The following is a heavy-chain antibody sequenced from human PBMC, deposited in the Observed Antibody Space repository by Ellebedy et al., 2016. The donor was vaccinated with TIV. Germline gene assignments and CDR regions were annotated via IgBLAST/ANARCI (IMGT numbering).Heavy chain of an antibody. CDR2: INTDGSTI. Sequence: GGSLRLSCAASGFTFSSYWMQWVRQVPGRGLVWVSRINTDGSTIDYADSVKGRLTISRDNAKDTLYLQMDSLRAEDTAVYYCATLTGGGYGKYYFDYWGQGTLVTVSS. V-gene: IGHV3-74*01. J-gene: IGHJ4*02. CDR3: ATLTGGGYGKYYFDY. CDR1: GFTFSSYW. D-gene: IGHD1-26*01.